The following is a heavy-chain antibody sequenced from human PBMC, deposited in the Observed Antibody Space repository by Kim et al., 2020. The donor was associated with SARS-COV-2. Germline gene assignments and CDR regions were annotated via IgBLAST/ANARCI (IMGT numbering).Heavy chain of an antibody. CDR1: GGSISSYY. D-gene: IGHD3-10*01. V-gene: IGHV4-59*01. Sequence: SETLSLTCTVSGGSISSYYWSWIRQPPGKGLEWIGYIYYSGSTNYNPSLMSRVTISVDTSKNQFSLKLSSVTAADTAVYYCARIIRRHGITMVRGVIANYYFDYWGQGTLVTVSS. CDR2: IYYSGST. CDR3: ARIIRRHGITMVRGVIANYYFDY. J-gene: IGHJ4*02.